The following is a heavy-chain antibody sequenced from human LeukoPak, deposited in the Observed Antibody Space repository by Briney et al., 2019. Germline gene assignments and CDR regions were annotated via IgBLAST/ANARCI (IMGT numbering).Heavy chain of an antibody. J-gene: IGHJ3*01. V-gene: IGHV3-30*02. CDR1: GFTVSSNE. Sequence: GGSLRLSCAASGFTVSSNEMSWVRQAPGKGLEWVAFIRYGENNEYYADSVKGRFTISRDNSKKSLYLQMSGLRPEDTAIYFCAKSRAPTADPDAFDFWGQGTMVTVSS. CDR2: IRYGENNE. CDR3: AKSRAPTADPDAFDF.